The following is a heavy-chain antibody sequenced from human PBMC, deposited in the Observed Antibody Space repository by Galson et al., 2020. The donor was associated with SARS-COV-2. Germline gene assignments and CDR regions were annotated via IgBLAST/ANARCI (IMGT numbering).Heavy chain of an antibody. CDR2: IYCTADT. D-gene: IGHD3-22*01. Sequence: ESGPTLVQPTQPLTLTCPFPGFPLRTSGAGVGWIRQPPAESLEWPAIIYCTADTHYTPHLKNALTITKDTSKNQVVLTLTNVDPVDTATYYCARTSTTSYYETSGYFHWGQGTLVTVSS. V-gene: IGHV2-5*01. CDR3: ARTSTTSYYETSGYFH. CDR1: GFPLRTSGAG. J-gene: IGHJ4*02.